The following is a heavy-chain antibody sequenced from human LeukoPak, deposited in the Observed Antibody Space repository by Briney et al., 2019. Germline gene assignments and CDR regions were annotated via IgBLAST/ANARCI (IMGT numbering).Heavy chain of an antibody. CDR1: GFTFSSYA. D-gene: IGHD6-19*01. CDR3: AKSELTQQWLIIEYYFDY. J-gene: IGHJ4*02. CDR2: ISGSGGST. V-gene: IGHV3-23*01. Sequence: GGSLRLSCAASGFTFSSYAMSWVRQAPGKGLEWVSAISGSGGSTYYADSVKGRFTISRDNSKNTLYLQMNSLRAEDTAVYYCAKSELTQQWLIIEYYFDYWGQGTLVTVSS.